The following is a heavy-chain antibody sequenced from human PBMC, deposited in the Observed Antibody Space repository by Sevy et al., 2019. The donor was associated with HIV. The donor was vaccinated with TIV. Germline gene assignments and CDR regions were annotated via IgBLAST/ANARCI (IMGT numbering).Heavy chain of an antibody. Sequence: GGSLRLSCAASGFTFSDYYMDWVRQAPGKGLEWAGRIRNKANSYTTEFAASVKGRFTISRDDSKNSLYLQMHSLKTDDTAVYYCARVMRRILWWSLDSWGQGTLVTV. CDR1: GFTFSDYY. D-gene: IGHD2-21*01. J-gene: IGHJ4*02. V-gene: IGHV3-72*01. CDR3: ARVMRRILWWSLDS. CDR2: IRNKANSYTT.